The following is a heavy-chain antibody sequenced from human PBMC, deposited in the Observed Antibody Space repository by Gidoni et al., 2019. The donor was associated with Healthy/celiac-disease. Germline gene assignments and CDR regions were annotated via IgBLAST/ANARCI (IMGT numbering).Heavy chain of an antibody. CDR1: GFTFSSYG. CDR2: IPYDGSNK. V-gene: IGHV3-30*18. D-gene: IGHD1-26*01. CDR3: AKDSRRWWELLRAGSLFDY. Sequence: QVQLVESGGGVVQPGRSLRLSCAASGFTFSSYGMHWVRQAPGKGLEWVAVIPYDGSNKYYADSVKGRFTISRDNSKNTLYLQMNSLRAEDTAVYYCAKDSRRWWELLRAGSLFDYWGQGTLVTVSS. J-gene: IGHJ4*02.